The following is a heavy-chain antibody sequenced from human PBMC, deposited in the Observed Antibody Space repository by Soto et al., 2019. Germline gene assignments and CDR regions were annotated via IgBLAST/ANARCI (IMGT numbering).Heavy chain of an antibody. Sequence: EVQLVESGGGLVKPGGSLRLSCAASGFTFSNAWMSWVRQAPGKGLEWVGRIKSKTDGGTTDYAAPVKGRFTISRDDSKNTLYLQMNSLKTEDTAVYYCTTASYNWNDKLDPYFDYWGQGTLVTVSS. J-gene: IGHJ4*02. D-gene: IGHD1-20*01. CDR1: GFTFSNAW. V-gene: IGHV3-15*01. CDR3: TTASYNWNDKLDPYFDY. CDR2: IKSKTDGGTT.